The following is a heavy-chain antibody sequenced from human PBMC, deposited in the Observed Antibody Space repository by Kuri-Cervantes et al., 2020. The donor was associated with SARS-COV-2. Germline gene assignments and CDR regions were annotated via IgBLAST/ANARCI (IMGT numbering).Heavy chain of an antibody. Sequence: GESLKISCAASGFTFSSYWMSWVRQAPGKGLEWVANIKQDGSEKYYVDSVKGRFTISRDNAKNSLYLQMNSLRAEDTAVYYYAREAFGYCSGGSCYSHYWGQGTLVTVSS. J-gene: IGHJ4*02. CDR2: IKQDGSEK. CDR3: AREAFGYCSGGSCYSHY. V-gene: IGHV3-7*01. CDR1: GFTFSSYW. D-gene: IGHD2-15*01.